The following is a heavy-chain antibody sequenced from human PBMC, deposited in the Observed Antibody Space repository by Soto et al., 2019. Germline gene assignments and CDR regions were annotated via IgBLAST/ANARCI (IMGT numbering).Heavy chain of an antibody. CDR2: INPNSGGT. J-gene: IGHJ3*02. CDR3: AIIGGITMVRGVIHAFDI. Sequence: PSVKVSCKASGYTFTGYYMHWVRQAPGQGREWMGWINPNSGGTNYAQKFQGWVTMTRDTSISTAYMELSRLRSDDTAVYYCAIIGGITMVRGVIHAFDIWGQGTMVTVSS. V-gene: IGHV1-2*04. D-gene: IGHD3-10*01. CDR1: GYTFTGYY.